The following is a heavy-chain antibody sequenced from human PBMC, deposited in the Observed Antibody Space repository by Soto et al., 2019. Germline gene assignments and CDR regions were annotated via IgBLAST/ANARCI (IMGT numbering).Heavy chain of an antibody. CDR3: ARHPDSSGYYPYYFDY. D-gene: IGHD3-22*01. CDR2: IYYSGST. Sequence: SETLSLTCTVSGGSISSYYWSWIRQPPGKGLEWIGYIYYSGSTNYSPSLKSRVTISVDTSKNQFSLKLSSVTAADTAVYYCARHPDSSGYYPYYFDYWGQGTLVTVSS. CDR1: GGSISSYY. V-gene: IGHV4-59*01. J-gene: IGHJ4*02.